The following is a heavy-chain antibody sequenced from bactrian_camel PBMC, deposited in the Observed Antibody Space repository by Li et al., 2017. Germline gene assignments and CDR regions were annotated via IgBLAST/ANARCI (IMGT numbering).Heavy chain of an antibody. V-gene: IGHV3S10*01. J-gene: IGHJ4*01. CDR1: GVTVRRS. CDR2: IESDGST. D-gene: IGHD4*01. CDR3: AADFAESIFFSDYVMAHY. Sequence: QLVESGGGSVQAGGSLRLSCALSGVTVRRSMMWFRQAPGKEREGVGVIESDGSTSYTDSVKGRFTIARDDGVNAIYLQMNSLNPEDTAMYYCAADFAESIFFSDYVMAHYWGQGTQVTVS.